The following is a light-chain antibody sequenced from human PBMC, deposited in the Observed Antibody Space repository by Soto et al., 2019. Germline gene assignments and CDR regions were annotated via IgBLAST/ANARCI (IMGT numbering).Light chain of an antibody. CDR2: GAS. V-gene: IGKV3-20*01. CDR1: QSVSSSY. CDR3: QQYGSSPVT. J-gene: IGKJ5*01. Sequence: EIVMSQSPATLSVSPGERATLSCRASQSVSSSYLSWYQQKPGQAPRLLIYGASTRATGIPARFSGSGSGTDFTLTISSLEPEDFAVFYCQQYGSSPVTFGQGTRLEVK.